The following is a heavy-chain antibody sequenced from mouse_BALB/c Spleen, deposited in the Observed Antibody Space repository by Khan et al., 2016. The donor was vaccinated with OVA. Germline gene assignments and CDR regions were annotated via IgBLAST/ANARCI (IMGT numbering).Heavy chain of an antibody. CDR2: ISDLAYTI. CDR3: ARGGGAAPFAY. J-gene: IGHJ3*01. V-gene: IGHV5-15*02. CDR1: GFTFSDYG. Sequence: EVELVESGGGLVQPGGSRKLSCAASGFTFSDYGMAWVRQAPGKGPEWVAFISDLAYTIYYGDAVTGRFTISRENAKNTLYLEMSSLRSEDTAIYYCARGGGAAPFAYWGLGTLVTVSA.